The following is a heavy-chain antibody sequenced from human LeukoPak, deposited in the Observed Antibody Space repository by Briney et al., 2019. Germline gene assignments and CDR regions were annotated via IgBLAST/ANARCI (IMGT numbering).Heavy chain of an antibody. V-gene: IGHV4-34*01. CDR3: ARSGDPYCSGGSCYLMIYGY. CDR2: INHSGST. Sequence: KPSETLSLTCAVYGGSFSGYYWSWIRQPPGKGLEGIGEINHSGSTNYNPSLKSRVTISVDTSKNQFSLKLSSVPAADTAVYYCARSGDPYCSGGSCYLMIYGYWGQGTLVTVSS. J-gene: IGHJ4*02. D-gene: IGHD2-15*01. CDR1: GGSFSGYY.